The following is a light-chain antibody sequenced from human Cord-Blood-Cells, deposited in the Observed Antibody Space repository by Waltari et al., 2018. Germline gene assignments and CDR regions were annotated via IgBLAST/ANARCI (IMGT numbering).Light chain of an antibody. V-gene: IGKV3-15*01. CDR3: QQYNNPIT. J-gene: IGKJ3*01. CDR2: GAS. CDR1: QSVSSN. Sequence: EIVMTQSPATLSVSPGERATLSCRASQSVSSNLAWYQQKPGQAPRLLIYGASTRATGLPARFSGSGSGTEFTLTISSLQSEDFAVYYCQQYNNPITFGPGTKVDIK.